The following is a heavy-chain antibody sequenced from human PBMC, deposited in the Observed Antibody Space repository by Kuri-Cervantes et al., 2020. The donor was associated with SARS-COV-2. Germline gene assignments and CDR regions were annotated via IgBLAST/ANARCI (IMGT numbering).Heavy chain of an antibody. V-gene: IGHV3-30-3*01. Sequence: GESLKISCAASGFTFSSYAMHWVRQAPGKGLEWVAVISYDGSNKYYADSVKGRFTISRDNSKNTLYLQMNSLRAEDTAVYYCATCGYSYGYFRYWGQGTLVTVSS. CDR1: GFTFSSYA. D-gene: IGHD5-18*01. CDR2: ISYDGSNK. CDR3: ATCGYSYGYFRY. J-gene: IGHJ4*02.